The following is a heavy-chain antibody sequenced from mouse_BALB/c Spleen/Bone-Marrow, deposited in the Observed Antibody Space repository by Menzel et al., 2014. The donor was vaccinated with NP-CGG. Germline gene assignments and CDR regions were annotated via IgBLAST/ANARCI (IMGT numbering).Heavy chain of an antibody. D-gene: IGHD1-1*01. J-gene: IGHJ4*01. CDR2: IWNSGNT. V-gene: IGHV2-2*02. CDR1: GFSLTNYG. CDR3: ARNYEGVGAMDR. Sequence: VKLMESGPGLVQPSQSLSITCTVSGFSLTNYGVRWVRLSPGKGLEWLGVIWNSGNTNYNAAFISRLSINMDNSKSQVFFKMNSLQANDTAVYYCARNYEGVGAMDRWGQGTSVTVSS.